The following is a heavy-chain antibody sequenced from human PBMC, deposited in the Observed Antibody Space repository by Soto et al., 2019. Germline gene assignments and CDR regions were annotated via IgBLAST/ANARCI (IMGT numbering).Heavy chain of an antibody. Sequence: SVKVSCKVSGYTLTELSMHWVRQAPGKGLEWMGGFDPEDGETIYAQKFQGRVTMTEDTSTDTAYMELSSLRSEDTAVYYCATDRYDSSGYYYHWFDPWGQGTLVTVSS. D-gene: IGHD3-22*01. CDR1: GYTLTELS. CDR2: FDPEDGET. J-gene: IGHJ5*02. V-gene: IGHV1-24*01. CDR3: ATDRYDSSGYYYHWFDP.